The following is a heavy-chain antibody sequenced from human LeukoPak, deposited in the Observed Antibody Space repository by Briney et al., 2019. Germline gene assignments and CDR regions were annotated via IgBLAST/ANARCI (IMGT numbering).Heavy chain of an antibody. D-gene: IGHD3-3*01. CDR2: IYSGGST. V-gene: IGHV3-66*01. Sequence: GGSLRLSCAASGFTVSSNYMSWVRQAPGKGLEWVSVIYSGGSTYYADSVKGRFTISRDNSKNTLYLQMNSLRAEDTAVYYCARVEGRGRSYYYYYMDVWGQGTTVTISS. CDR3: ARVEGRGRSYYYYYMDV. CDR1: GFTVSSNY. J-gene: IGHJ6*03.